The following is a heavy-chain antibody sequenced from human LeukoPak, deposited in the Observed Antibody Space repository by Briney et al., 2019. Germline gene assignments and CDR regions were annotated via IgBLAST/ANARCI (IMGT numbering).Heavy chain of an antibody. D-gene: IGHD6-19*01. V-gene: IGHV4-34*01. J-gene: IGHJ4*02. CDR2: INHSGST. Sequence: SETLSLTCAVYGGSFSGYYWSWIRQPPGKGLEWIGEINHSGSTNYNPSLKSRVTISVDTSKNQFSLKLSSVTAADTAVYYCAREGSSGWYGMAGDYFDYCGQGTLVTVSS. CDR1: GGSFSGYY. CDR3: AREGSSGWYGMAGDYFDY.